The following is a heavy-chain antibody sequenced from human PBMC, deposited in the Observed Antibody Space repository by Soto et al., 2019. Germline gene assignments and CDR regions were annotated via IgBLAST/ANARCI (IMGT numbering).Heavy chain of an antibody. J-gene: IGHJ5*02. V-gene: IGHV4-30-2*01. CDR1: GGSISSGGYS. D-gene: IGHD6-13*01. Sequence: SETLSLTCAVSGGSISSGGYSWSWIRQPPGKGLEWIGYIYHSGSTYYNPSLKSRVTISVDRSKNQFSLKLSSVTAADTAVYYCARGWYSSSWRNNWFDPWGQGTPVTVSS. CDR2: IYHSGST. CDR3: ARGWYSSSWRNNWFDP.